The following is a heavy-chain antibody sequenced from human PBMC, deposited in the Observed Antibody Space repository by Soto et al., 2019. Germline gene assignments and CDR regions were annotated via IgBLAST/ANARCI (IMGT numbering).Heavy chain of an antibody. V-gene: IGHV1-24*01. Sequence: SVKVSCEVSGFTLTELSMHWARQYTGKGLEWMGGFDPEDGETIYAQKFQGRVTMTEDTSTDTAYMELSSLRSEDTAVYYCATVGDCTNGVCFNAKGALNYWGQGTLVTVSS. CDR2: FDPEDGET. D-gene: IGHD2-8*01. J-gene: IGHJ4*02. CDR1: GFTLTELS. CDR3: ATVGDCTNGVCFNAKGALNY.